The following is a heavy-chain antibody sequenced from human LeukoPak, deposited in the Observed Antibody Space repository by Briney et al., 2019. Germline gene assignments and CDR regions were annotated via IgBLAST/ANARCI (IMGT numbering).Heavy chain of an antibody. D-gene: IGHD2-21*01. CDR2: IYYTGST. CDR3: ARYSNAVAGARWFDH. J-gene: IGHJ5*02. Sequence: SETLSLTCTVSGGSLSSYYWSWIRQPPGRELEWIGYIYYTGSTNYNPSLRSRVTISLDTSKSQFSLKLNSVTAADTAVYYCARYSNAVAGARWFDHWGRGTLVTVSS. CDR1: GGSLSSYY. V-gene: IGHV4-59*01.